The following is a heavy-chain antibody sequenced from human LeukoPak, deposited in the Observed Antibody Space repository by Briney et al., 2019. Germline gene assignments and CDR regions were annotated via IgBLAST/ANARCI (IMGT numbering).Heavy chain of an antibody. Sequence: ASVKVSCKASGYTFTNYAMHWVRQAPGQRLEWMGWISAYNGNTNYAQKLQGRVTMTTDTSTSTAYMELRSLRSDDTAVYYCARAHYDSSGYYYYYYYGMDVWGQGTTVTVSS. V-gene: IGHV1-18*01. CDR2: ISAYNGNT. J-gene: IGHJ6*02. CDR1: GYTFTNYA. D-gene: IGHD3-22*01. CDR3: ARAHYDSSGYYYYYYYGMDV.